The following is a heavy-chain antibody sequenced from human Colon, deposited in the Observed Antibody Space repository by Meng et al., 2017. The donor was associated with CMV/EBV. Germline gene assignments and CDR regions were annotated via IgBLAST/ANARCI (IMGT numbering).Heavy chain of an antibody. CDR1: GFTLCRFW. J-gene: IGHJ5*02. V-gene: IGHV3-74*01. CDR3: ASTDGAWFDP. CDR2: INSDGSSI. Sequence: LSCEASGFTLCRFWMHWVRQAPGKGLVWVSRINSDGSSISYADSVKGRFTISRDNGKNTAYLEMNSLRAEDSGVYYCASTDGAWFDPWGQGTLVTVSS. D-gene: IGHD1-26*01.